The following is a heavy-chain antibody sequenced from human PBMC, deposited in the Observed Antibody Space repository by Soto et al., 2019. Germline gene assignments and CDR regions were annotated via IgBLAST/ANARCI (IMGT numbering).Heavy chain of an antibody. Sequence: PGGSLRLSCAASGFTFSSYSMNWVRQAPGKGLEWVSYISSSSSTIYYADSVKGRFTISRDNAKNSLYLQMNSLRAEDTAVYYCARDNYGSGYNWFDPWGQGALVTVSS. CDR1: GFTFSSYS. D-gene: IGHD3-10*01. CDR3: ARDNYGSGYNWFDP. V-gene: IGHV3-48*01. CDR2: ISSSSSTI. J-gene: IGHJ5*02.